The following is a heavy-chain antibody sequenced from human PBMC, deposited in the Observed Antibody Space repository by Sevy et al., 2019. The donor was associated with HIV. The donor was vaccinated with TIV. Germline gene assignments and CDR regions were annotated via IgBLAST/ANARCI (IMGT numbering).Heavy chain of an antibody. J-gene: IGHJ5*02. D-gene: IGHD2-15*01. CDR3: AGGKVAANYNWFDP. CDR2: IYTSGST. CDR1: GGSISSYY. V-gene: IGHV4-4*07. Sequence: SETLSLTCTVSGGSISSYYWSWIRQPAGKGLEWIGRIYTSGSTNYNPSLKSRVTMSVDTSKNQFSLKLSSVTAADTAVYYCAGGKVAANYNWFDPWGQGTLVTVSS.